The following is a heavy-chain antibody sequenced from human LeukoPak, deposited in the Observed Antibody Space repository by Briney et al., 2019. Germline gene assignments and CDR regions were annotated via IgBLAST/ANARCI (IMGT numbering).Heavy chain of an antibody. D-gene: IGHD3-22*01. CDR3: AKPRNYYDSEYYFDY. CDR1: GFTFSSYG. Sequence: GRSLRLSCAASGFTFSSYGMHWVHQAPGKGLEWVAVIWYDGSNKYYADSVKGRFTISRDNSKNTLYLQMNSLRAEDTAVYYCAKPRNYYDSEYYFDYWGQGTLVTVSS. CDR2: IWYDGSNK. J-gene: IGHJ4*02. V-gene: IGHV3-33*06.